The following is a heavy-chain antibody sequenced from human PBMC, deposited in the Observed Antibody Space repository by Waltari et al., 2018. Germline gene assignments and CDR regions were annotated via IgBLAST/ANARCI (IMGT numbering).Heavy chain of an antibody. J-gene: IGHJ6*03. CDR2: INHSVST. V-gene: IGHV4-34*01. CDR1: GGSFSGYY. CDR3: ARGVTIFYYYYYMDV. Sequence: QVQLQQWGAGLLKPSETLSLTCAVYGGSFSGYYWSWIRQPPGKGLEWIGEINHSVSTNYNPSLKSRVTISVDTSKNQFSLKLSSVTAADTAVYYCARGVTIFYYYYYMDVWGKGTTVTVSS. D-gene: IGHD3-3*01.